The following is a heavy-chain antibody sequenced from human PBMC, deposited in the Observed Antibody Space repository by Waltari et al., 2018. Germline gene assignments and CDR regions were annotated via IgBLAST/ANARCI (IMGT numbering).Heavy chain of an antibody. D-gene: IGHD5-12*01. CDR1: AYSISSTYC. Sequence: QVQLQESGPGLVKPSEALSLTCAVSAYSISSTYCWGWIRQPPGKGLEWIGSSCHRGSTYYNPSLKSRFSISVDTSKNQVSLKLSSVTAADTAVYYCARESSATDYYMDVWGKGTTVTVSS. V-gene: IGHV4-38-2*02. CDR2: SCHRGST. CDR3: ARESSATDYYMDV. J-gene: IGHJ6*03.